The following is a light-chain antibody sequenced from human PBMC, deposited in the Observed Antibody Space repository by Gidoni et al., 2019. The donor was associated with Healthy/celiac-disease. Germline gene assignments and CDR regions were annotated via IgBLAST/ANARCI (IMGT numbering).Light chain of an antibody. Sequence: DIQMTQSPSSLSASVGDRVTITCRARQSISSYLNWYQQKPGKAPNLLIYAASSLQSGVTSRFSGSGSGTDFTLTISSLQPEDFATYYCQQSYSTPRTFGQGTKVEIK. CDR3: QQSYSTPRT. J-gene: IGKJ1*01. CDR1: QSISSY. CDR2: AAS. V-gene: IGKV1-39*01.